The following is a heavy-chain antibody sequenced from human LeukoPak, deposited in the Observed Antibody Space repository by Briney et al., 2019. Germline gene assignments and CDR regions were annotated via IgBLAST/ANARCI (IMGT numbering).Heavy chain of an antibody. Sequence: GGSLRLSCAASGFTVSSNYMSWVRQAPGKGLEWVSSISSSSSYIYYADSVKGRFTISRDNAKNSLYLQMNSLRAEDTAVYYCARDARSSSWRGLDYWGQGTLVTVSS. CDR2: ISSSSSYI. CDR1: GFTVSSNY. J-gene: IGHJ4*02. V-gene: IGHV3-21*01. CDR3: ARDARSSSWRGLDY. D-gene: IGHD6-13*01.